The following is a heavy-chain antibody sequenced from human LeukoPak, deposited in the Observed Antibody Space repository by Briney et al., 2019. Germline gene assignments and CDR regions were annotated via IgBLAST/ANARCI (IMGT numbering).Heavy chain of an antibody. J-gene: IGHJ4*02. D-gene: IGHD4-17*01. Sequence: ASVTVSCKVSGYTLTELSMHWVRQAPGKGLEWMGGFEPEDGETIYAQKFQGRVTMTEDTSTDTAYMELSSLRSEDTAVYYCATSLGTVTTIGDFDYWGQGTLVTVSS. CDR3: ATSLGTVTTIGDFDY. CDR1: GYTLTELS. CDR2: FEPEDGET. V-gene: IGHV1-24*01.